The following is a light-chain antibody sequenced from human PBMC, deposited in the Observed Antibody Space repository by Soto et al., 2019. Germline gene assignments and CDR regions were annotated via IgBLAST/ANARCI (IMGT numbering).Light chain of an antibody. J-gene: IGKJ1*01. CDR1: QSVTSNY. CDR2: AAS. Sequence: EVVLTQSPGTVSLSPGERATLSCRASQSVTSNYLAWYQQKPGQAPRLLIYAASSRATGIPDRFIGSGSGKDFSLTCSRLEPENFAVYYCQQYGNVVTWKVGQGTTVDIK. CDR3: QQYGNVVTWK. V-gene: IGKV3-20*01.